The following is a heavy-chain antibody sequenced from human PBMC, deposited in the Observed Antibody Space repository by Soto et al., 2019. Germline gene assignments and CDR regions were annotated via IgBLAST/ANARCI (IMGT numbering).Heavy chain of an antibody. D-gene: IGHD2-2*01. V-gene: IGHV1-18*01. CDR2: ISAYNANP. J-gene: IGHJ6*02. CDR1: GYTFSNYG. CDR3: ARYRIIVVPATSLYHYYGMDV. Sequence: QVQLVQSGVEVKKPGASVKVSCKASGYTFSNYGITWVRQAPGQGPEWMGWISAYNANPNYGQNHQGRVTSTTDTSTSTAYMELGSLRSDDTAVYYCARYRIIVVPATSLYHYYGMDVWGQGTTVTVSS.